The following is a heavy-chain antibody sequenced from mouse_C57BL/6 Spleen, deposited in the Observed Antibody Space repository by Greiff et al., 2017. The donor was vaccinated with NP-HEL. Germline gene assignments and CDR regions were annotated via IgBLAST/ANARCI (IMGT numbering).Heavy chain of an antibody. D-gene: IGHD4-1*01. CDR1: GYTFTSYW. CDR3: ARLCRLTGDSFDY. J-gene: IGHJ2*01. Sequence: VQLQQPGAELVRPGSSVKLSCKASGYTFTSYWMDWVKQRPGQGLEWIGNIYPSDSETHYNQKFKDKATLTVDKSSSTAYMQLSSLTSEDSAVXYCARLCRLTGDSFDYWGQGTTLTVSS. CDR2: IYPSDSET. V-gene: IGHV1-61*01.